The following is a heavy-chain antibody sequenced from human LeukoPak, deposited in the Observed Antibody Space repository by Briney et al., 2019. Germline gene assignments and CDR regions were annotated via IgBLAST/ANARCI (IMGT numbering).Heavy chain of an antibody. Sequence: SVKVSCKASGGTFSGYAISWVRQAPGQGLEWMGRIIPIFGTANYAQKFQGRVTITADKSTSTAYMELSSLRSEDTAVYYCARDGYSSSWQNYWGQGTLVTVSS. V-gene: IGHV1-69*06. D-gene: IGHD6-13*01. CDR1: GGTFSGYA. J-gene: IGHJ4*02. CDR2: IIPIFGTA. CDR3: ARDGYSSSWQNY.